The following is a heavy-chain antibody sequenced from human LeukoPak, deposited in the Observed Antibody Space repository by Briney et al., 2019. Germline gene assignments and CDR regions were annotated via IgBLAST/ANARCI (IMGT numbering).Heavy chain of an antibody. V-gene: IGHV1-18*01. CDR2: ISAYNGNT. CDR1: GYTFTSYH. J-gene: IGHJ4*02. CDR3: ARVRGYYDSSGYSS. Sequence: ASVKVSCKASGYTFTSYHMHWVRQAPGQGLEWMGWISAYNGNTNYAQKLQGRVTMTTDTSTSTAYMELRSLRSDDTAVYYCARVRGYYDSSGYSSWGQGTLVTVSS. D-gene: IGHD3-22*01.